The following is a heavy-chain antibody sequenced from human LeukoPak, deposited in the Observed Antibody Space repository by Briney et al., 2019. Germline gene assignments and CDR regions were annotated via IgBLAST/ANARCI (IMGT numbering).Heavy chain of an antibody. CDR2: IYYSGST. D-gene: IGHD6-19*01. Sequence: PSETLSLTCPVSGGSISSYYWSWIRQPPGKGLEWIGYIYYSGSTNYNPSLKSRVTISVDTYKNQFSLKLSSVPAADTAVYYCARVGIAVAGTLAFDIWGQGTMVTVSS. CDR1: GGSISSYY. CDR3: ARVGIAVAGTLAFDI. V-gene: IGHV4-59*01. J-gene: IGHJ3*02.